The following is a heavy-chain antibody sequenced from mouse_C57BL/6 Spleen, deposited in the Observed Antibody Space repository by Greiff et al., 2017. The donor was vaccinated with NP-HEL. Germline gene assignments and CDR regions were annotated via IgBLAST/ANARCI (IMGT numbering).Heavy chain of an antibody. CDR3: ARSYGSRPFAY. J-gene: IGHJ3*01. CDR2: INPSTGGT. V-gene: IGHV1-42*01. D-gene: IGHD1-1*01. Sequence: DVQLQESGPELVKPGASVKISCKASGYSFTGYYMNWVKQSPEKSLEWIGEINPSTGGTTYNQKFKAKATLTVDKSASTAYMQLKSLTSEDSAVYYCARSYGSRPFAYWGQGTLVTVSA. CDR1: GYSFTGYY.